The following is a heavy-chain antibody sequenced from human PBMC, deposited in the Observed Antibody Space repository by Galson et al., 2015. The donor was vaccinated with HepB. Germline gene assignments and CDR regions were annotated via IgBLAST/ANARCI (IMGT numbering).Heavy chain of an antibody. D-gene: IGHD3-10*01. CDR2: IYPGDSDT. CDR3: ARHRFGELPRCGMDV. CDR1: GYSFTSYW. J-gene: IGHJ6*02. Sequence: QSGAEVKKPGESLKISCKGSGYSFTSYWIGWVRQMPGKRLEWMGIIYPGDSDTRYSPSFQGQVTISADKSISTAYLQWSSLKASDTAMYYCARHRFGELPRCGMDVCGQGTTVTVCS. V-gene: IGHV5-51*01.